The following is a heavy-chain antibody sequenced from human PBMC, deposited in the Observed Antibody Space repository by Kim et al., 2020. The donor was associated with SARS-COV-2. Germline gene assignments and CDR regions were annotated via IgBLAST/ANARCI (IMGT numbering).Heavy chain of an antibody. V-gene: IGHV3-21*01. J-gene: IGHJ4*02. D-gene: IGHD4-17*01. Sequence: SVKGRFTISRDKAKNSLYLQMNSLGAEDTAVYYCASRAPGTTVTTTHFDYWGQGTLGTVSS. CDR3: ASRAPGTTVTTTHFDY.